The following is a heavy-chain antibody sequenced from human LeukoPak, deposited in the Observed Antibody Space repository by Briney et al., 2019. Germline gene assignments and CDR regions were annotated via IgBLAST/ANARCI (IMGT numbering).Heavy chain of an antibody. CDR3: ARALLGYSSSWAIDY. D-gene: IGHD6-13*01. J-gene: IGHJ4*02. CDR2: INHSGST. Sequence: SETLSLTRAVYGGSFSGYYWSWIRQPPGKGLEWIGEINHSGSTNYNPSLKSRVTISVDTSKNQFSLKLSSVTAADTAVYYCARALLGYSSSWAIDYWGQGTLVTVSS. CDR1: GGSFSGYY. V-gene: IGHV4-34*01.